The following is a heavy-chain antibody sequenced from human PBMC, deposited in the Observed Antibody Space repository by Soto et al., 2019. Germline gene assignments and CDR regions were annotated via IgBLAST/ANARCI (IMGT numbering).Heavy chain of an antibody. CDR2: IYYTGTT. V-gene: IGHV4-59*08. CDR3: ARLGGYYQAFDS. CDR1: GGSIRDYY. Sequence: SETLSLTCPVSGGSIRDYYWGWIRQSPGKGLEWIGYIYYTGTTKYNPSLKSRVTISVDSSKNQFSLKLDSVTAADTAVYYCARLGGYYQAFDSWGQGTLVTVSS. D-gene: IGHD3-22*01. J-gene: IGHJ4*02.